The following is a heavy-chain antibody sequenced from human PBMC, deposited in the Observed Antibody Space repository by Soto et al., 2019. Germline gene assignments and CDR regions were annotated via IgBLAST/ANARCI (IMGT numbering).Heavy chain of an antibody. V-gene: IGHV4-59*08. J-gene: IGHJ4*02. CDR2: IYYSGST. CDR1: GGSISSYY. CDR3: ARSRAHIVARMLFDY. D-gene: IGHD5-12*01. Sequence: PSETLSLTCTVSGGSISSYYWSWIRQPPGKGLEWIGYIYYSGSTNYNPSLKSRVTISVDTSKNQFSLKLSSVTAADTAVYYCARSRAHIVARMLFDYWGQGTQVTVSS.